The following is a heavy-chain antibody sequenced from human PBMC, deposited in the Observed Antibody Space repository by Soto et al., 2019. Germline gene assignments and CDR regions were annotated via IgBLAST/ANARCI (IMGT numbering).Heavy chain of an antibody. J-gene: IGHJ4*02. CDR1: GFPFSSYA. CDR2: ISGSGGST. V-gene: IGHV3-23*01. D-gene: IGHD3-16*02. Sequence: GSLRLSCAASGFPFSSYAMSWVRQAPGKGLEWVSAISGSGGSTYYADSVKGRFTISRDNSKNTLYLQMNSLRAEDTAVYYCAKNTIGYDYIWGSYRHGGFDYWGQGTLVTVSS. CDR3: AKNTIGYDYIWGSYRHGGFDY.